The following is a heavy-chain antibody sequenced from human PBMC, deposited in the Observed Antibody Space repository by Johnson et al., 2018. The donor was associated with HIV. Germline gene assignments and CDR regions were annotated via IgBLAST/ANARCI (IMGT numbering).Heavy chain of an antibody. CDR2: ITGSGVTT. J-gene: IGHJ3*02. CDR1: AFSFSKYA. Sequence: VQLVESGGGLVQPGQSLRLSCAASAFSFSKYAMTWVRQAPGKGLEWVSSITGSGVTTYYTNSVKGRFTISRDNSKLFLQMNSLRAEDTALYYCARRSGITMISGDAFDIWGQGTMVTVSS. D-gene: IGHD3-22*01. V-gene: IGHV3-23*04. CDR3: ARRSGITMISGDAFDI.